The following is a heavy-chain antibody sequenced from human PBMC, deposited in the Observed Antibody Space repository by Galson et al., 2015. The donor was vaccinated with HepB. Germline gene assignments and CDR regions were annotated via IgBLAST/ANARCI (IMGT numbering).Heavy chain of an antibody. J-gene: IGHJ1*01. CDR3: AREEYSGSGYFQY. CDR1: GYTFSGYY. D-gene: IGHD1-26*01. Sequence: SVKVSCKASGYTFSGYYIHWVRQAPGQGPEWMGWINPNNGGTTYAQKFQGRVTMTRDSSISAAYMELTRLRFDDMAVYYCAREEYSGSGYFQYWGQGTLVTVSS. CDR2: INPNNGGT. V-gene: IGHV1-2*02.